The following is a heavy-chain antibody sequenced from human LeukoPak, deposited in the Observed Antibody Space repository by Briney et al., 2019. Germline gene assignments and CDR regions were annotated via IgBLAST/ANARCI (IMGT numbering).Heavy chain of an antibody. CDR2: IYSGGST. Sequence: GGSLRLSCAASGFTVSSNYMSWVRQAPGKGLEWVSVIYSGGSTYYADSVKGRFTISRDNSKNTLYLQMNSLRAEDTAVYYCAKALTYYYDSSVSDYWGQGTLVTVSS. CDR3: AKALTYYYDSSVSDY. V-gene: IGHV3-53*01. CDR1: GFTVSSNY. D-gene: IGHD3-22*01. J-gene: IGHJ4*02.